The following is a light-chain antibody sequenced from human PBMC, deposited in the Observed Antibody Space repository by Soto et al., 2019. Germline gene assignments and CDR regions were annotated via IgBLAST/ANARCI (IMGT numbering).Light chain of an antibody. CDR2: EVN. J-gene: IGLJ1*01. V-gene: IGLV2-8*01. Sequence: QSVLTQPPSASGSPGQSVTISCTGTSSDVGNYNYVSWYQQHPGKAPKLLIYEVNKRPSGVPDRYSASKSGNTASLTVSGLEAEEGADYPCGFNEAPTTFVFGPGTKVTV. CDR3: GFNEAPTTFV. CDR1: SSDVGNYNY.